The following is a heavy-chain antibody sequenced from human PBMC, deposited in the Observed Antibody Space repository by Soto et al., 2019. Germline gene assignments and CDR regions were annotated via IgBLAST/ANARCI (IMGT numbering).Heavy chain of an antibody. V-gene: IGHV1-69*12. D-gene: IGHD1-26*01. Sequence: QVQLVQSGAEVKKPGSSVRVSCRTSGGTFKKYGFSWVRQAPGQGLEWMGGIIPMYGIANYGQIFQGRLTIIADESTNTVYMDLTSLKSEDPAVYYCAGGVGGTGLHLWGQGTQVTVSS. J-gene: IGHJ5*02. CDR1: GGTFKKYG. CDR2: IIPMYGIA. CDR3: AGGVGGTGLHL.